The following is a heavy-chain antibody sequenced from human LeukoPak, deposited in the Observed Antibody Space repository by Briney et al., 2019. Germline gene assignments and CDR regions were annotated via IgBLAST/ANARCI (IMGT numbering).Heavy chain of an antibody. V-gene: IGHV4-4*07. CDR2: IYSTGST. CDR3: ARQTASASTAGFDF. J-gene: IGHJ4*02. CDR1: GGSISSYY. D-gene: IGHD6-13*01. Sequence: PSETLSLTCTVSGGSISSYYWSWIRQPAGKELEWIGRIYSTGSTNYNPSLKSRVTMSVDTSKNQFSLRLRSVTAADTAVYYCARQTASASTAGFDFWGQGALVTVSS.